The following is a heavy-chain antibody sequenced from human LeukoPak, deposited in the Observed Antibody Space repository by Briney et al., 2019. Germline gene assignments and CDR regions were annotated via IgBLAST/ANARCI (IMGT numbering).Heavy chain of an antibody. CDR2: IGVGSGST. Sequence: ASVKVSCKASGFTFSSSAVQWVRQARGQHLEWIGWIGVGSGSTSYAQEFQERVTITRDMSTTTAYLELSSLRPEDTAVYYCAAERYSDSCCWFDPWGQGTLVTVS. CDR1: GFTFSSSA. J-gene: IGHJ5*02. CDR3: AAERYSDSCCWFDP. V-gene: IGHV1-58*01. D-gene: IGHD6-13*01.